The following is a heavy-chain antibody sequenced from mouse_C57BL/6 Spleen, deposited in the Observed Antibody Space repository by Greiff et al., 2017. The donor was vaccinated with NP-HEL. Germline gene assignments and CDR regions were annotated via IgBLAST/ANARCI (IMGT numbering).Heavy chain of an antibody. CDR2: IWRGGSA. D-gene: IGHD1-1*01. V-gene: IGHV2-2*01. CDR1: GFSLTNYD. J-gene: IGHJ2*01. CDR3: ARNGGYYGKNYFDY. Sequence: VQRVESGPGLVQPSQSLSITCTVSGFSLTNYDVHWVRQSPGKGLEWLGVIWRGGSADYNAAFISRLSIIKDNSKSQVFFKMNSLQADDTAIYYCARNGGYYGKNYFDYWGQGTTLTVSS.